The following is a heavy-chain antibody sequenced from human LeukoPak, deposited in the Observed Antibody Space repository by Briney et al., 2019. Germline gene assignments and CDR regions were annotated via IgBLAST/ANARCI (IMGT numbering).Heavy chain of an antibody. CDR3: AKKRSGSNYPFDY. Sequence: NPGGSLRLSCAASGFTFSDHHMDWVRQAQGKGLEWVGRSKDKANKYTTEYAASVKGRFTISRDDSRKSAYLQMNSLKIEDTAVYYCAKKRSGSNYPFDYWGKGTLVTVSS. V-gene: IGHV3-72*01. J-gene: IGHJ4*02. CDR2: SKDKANKYTT. D-gene: IGHD1-26*01. CDR1: GFTFSDHH.